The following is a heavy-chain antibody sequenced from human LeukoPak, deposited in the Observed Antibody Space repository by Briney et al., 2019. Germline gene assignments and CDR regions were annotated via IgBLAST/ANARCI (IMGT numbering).Heavy chain of an antibody. V-gene: IGHV3-23*01. CDR2: ISNSGGST. CDR3: AKGLTYNSGSRGYFDY. J-gene: IGHJ4*02. CDR1: GFTFSGYA. Sequence: PGGSLRLSCAASGFTFSGYAMSWVRQAPGKGLEWGSAISNSGGSTYYADSVKGRFAISRDNPKNTLYLQMNSLRAEDAAVYYCAKGLTYNSGSRGYFDYWGQGTLVTVSS. D-gene: IGHD6-19*01.